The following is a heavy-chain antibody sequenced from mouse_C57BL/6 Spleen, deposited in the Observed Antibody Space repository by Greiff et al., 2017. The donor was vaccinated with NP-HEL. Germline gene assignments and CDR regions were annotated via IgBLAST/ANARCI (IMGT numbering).Heavy chain of an antibody. CDR3: ARRYYGSFDY. CDR2: IWSGGST. CDR1: GFSLTSYG. D-gene: IGHD1-1*01. J-gene: IGHJ2*01. Sequence: VQLQQSGPGLVQPSQSLSITCTVSGFSLTSYGVHWVRQSPGKGLEWLGVIWSGGSTDNNAAFISRLSISKDNSKSQVFFKMNSLQADDTAIYYCARRYYGSFDYWGQGTTLTVSS. V-gene: IGHV2-2*01.